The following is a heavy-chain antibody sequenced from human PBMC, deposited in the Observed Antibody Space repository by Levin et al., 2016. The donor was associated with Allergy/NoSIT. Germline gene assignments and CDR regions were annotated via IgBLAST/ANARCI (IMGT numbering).Heavy chain of an antibody. D-gene: IGHD3-16*02. CDR1: GFSLSTSGMC. J-gene: IGHJ4*02. CDR2: IDWDDDK. Sequence: SGPTLVKPTQTLTLTCTFSGFSLSTSGMCVSWIRQPPGKALEWLALIDWDDDKYYSTSLKTRLTISKDTSKNQVVLTMTNMDPVDTATYYCARMRITNDYVWGSYRSRVGASYYFDYWGQGTLVTVSS. V-gene: IGHV2-70*01. CDR3: ARMRITNDYVWGSYRSRVGASYYFDY.